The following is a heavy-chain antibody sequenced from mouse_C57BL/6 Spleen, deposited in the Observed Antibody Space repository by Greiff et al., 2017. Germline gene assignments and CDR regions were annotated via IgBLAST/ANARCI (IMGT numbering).Heavy chain of an antibody. CDR3: AREGGQLRLLNAMDY. CDR1: GYTFTSSG. Sequence: VQLQQSGPELARPGASVKMSCKASGYTFTSSGISWVKQRTGQGLEWIGEIYPRSGNTYYNEKFKGKATLAADKSSSTAYMELRSLTSEDSAVYFCAREGGQLRLLNAMDYWGQGTSVTVSS. CDR2: IYPRSGNT. J-gene: IGHJ4*01. D-gene: IGHD3-2*02. V-gene: IGHV1-81*01.